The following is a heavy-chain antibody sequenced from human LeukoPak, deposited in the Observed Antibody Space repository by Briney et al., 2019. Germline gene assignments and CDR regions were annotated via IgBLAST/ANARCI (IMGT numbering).Heavy chain of an antibody. Sequence: PGGSLRLSCAASGFTFSSYAMSWVRQAPGKGLEWLSSISGSGATTYYADSVTGRFTISRDNSKNTLYLQMISLRAEDTAVYYCTTGIRGDCGQGTLVTVSS. V-gene: IGHV3-23*01. CDR1: GFTFSSYA. J-gene: IGHJ4*02. CDR3: TTGIRGD. CDR2: ISGSGATT.